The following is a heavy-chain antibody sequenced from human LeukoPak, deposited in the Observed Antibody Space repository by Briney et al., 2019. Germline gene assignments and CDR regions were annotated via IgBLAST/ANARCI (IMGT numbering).Heavy chain of an antibody. Sequence: GSLRLSCAASGFTFSRYWMNWARPAPGKGLEWVASINHNGNVNYYVDSVKGRFTISRDNSKNTLYLQMNSLRAEDTAVYYCAKAKASGYYDGMDVWGQGTTVTVSS. V-gene: IGHV3-7*01. CDR2: INHNGNVN. CDR3: AKAKASGYYDGMDV. CDR1: GFTFSRYW. J-gene: IGHJ6*02. D-gene: IGHD3-3*01.